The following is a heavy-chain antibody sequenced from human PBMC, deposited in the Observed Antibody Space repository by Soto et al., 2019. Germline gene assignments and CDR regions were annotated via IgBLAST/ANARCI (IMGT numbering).Heavy chain of an antibody. V-gene: IGHV1-2*02. Sequence: QVQLVQSGAEVKKSGASVKVSCKASGYTFTDYHMHWVRQAPGQGLEWMGWITPDSGDTKYAQKFQGRVTMTRDTSISTVYMELTGLTSDDTAVYFCARDRVGFAVVTPAHWGQGTLVSVSS. J-gene: IGHJ4*02. CDR3: ARDRVGFAVVTPAH. CDR1: GYTFTDYH. D-gene: IGHD3-3*01. CDR2: ITPDSGDT.